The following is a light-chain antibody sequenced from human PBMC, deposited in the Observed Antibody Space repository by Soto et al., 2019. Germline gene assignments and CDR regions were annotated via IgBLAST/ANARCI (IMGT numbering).Light chain of an antibody. Sequence: SASTGDRVTISCRVSQGITTYLAWYQQKPGKSPELLIYAASTLQSGVPSRFSGSGSGTDFTLTISYLQTEDVATYYCQQYYNFPWTFGQGTKVEIK. CDR1: QGITTY. CDR2: AAS. V-gene: IGKV1D-8*01. CDR3: QQYYNFPWT. J-gene: IGKJ1*01.